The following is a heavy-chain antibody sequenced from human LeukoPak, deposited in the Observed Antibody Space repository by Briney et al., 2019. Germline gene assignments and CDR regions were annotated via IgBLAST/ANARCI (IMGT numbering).Heavy chain of an antibody. J-gene: IGHJ4*02. V-gene: IGHV3-20*04. CDR3: ARDLYYYDSSGSYFDY. CDR1: GFTFDDYG. D-gene: IGHD3-22*01. CDR2: INWNGGST. Sequence: GGSLRLSCAASGFTFDDYGMSWVRQAPGKGLEWVSGINWNGGSTGYADSVKGRFTISRDNAKNSLYLQMNSRRAEDTALYYCARDLYYYDSSGSYFDYWGQGTLVTVSS.